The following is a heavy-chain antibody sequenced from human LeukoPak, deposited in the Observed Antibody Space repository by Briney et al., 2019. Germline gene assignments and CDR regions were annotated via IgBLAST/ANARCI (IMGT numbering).Heavy chain of an antibody. CDR3: AGVYSGYESRHFDY. D-gene: IGHD5-12*01. J-gene: IGHJ4*02. CDR2: INPNSGGT. Sequence: ASVKVSCKASGYTFTGYYMHWVRQAPGQGLEWMGWINPNSGGTNYAQKFQGRVTMTRDTSISTAYMELSRLRSDDTAVYYCAGVYSGYESRHFDYWSQGTLVTVSS. CDR1: GYTFTGYY. V-gene: IGHV1-2*02.